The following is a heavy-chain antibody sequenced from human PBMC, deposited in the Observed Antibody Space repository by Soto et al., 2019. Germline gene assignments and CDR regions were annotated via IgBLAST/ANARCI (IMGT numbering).Heavy chain of an antibody. CDR1: GYPFNIYW. V-gene: IGHV5-51*01. CDR3: ARILNGYVFEY. CDR2: VYPGGSDT. D-gene: IGHD2-2*03. J-gene: IGHJ4*02. Sequence: GESLKISCKASGYPFNIYWIAWVRQMPGKGLEYIGIVYPGGSDTRYSPSFRGQVTISADNSIGTAYLQWSSLKASDTAVYYCARILNGYVFEYWGQGSLVTVSS.